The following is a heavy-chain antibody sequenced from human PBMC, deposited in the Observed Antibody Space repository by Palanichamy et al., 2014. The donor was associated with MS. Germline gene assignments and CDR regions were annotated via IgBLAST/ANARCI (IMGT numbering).Heavy chain of an antibody. D-gene: IGHD6-19*01. CDR3: VKRYSSGWSNKQYFDS. Sequence: EVQLMDVWGRLGPAGGSRETLLFSLWIHLQYLCYALGPPGSRKGLEHVSGINYSGGYTYYADSVKGRFTISRDNSKNTLFLQMSSLRAEDTAVYYCVKRYSSGWSNKQYFDSWGPGTLVTVSS. CDR1: IHLQYLC. J-gene: IGHJ4*02. CDR2: INYSGGYT. V-gene: IGHV3-64D*06.